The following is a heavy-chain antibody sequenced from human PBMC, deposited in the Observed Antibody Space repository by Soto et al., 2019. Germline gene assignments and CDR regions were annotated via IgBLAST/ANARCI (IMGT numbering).Heavy chain of an antibody. D-gene: IGHD6-19*01. CDR3: ATVEHSSGWQEFDY. J-gene: IGHJ4*02. CDR1: GYTLTELS. V-gene: IGHV1-24*01. Sequence: ASVKVSCKVSGYTLTELSMHWVRQAPGKGLEWMGGFDPEDGETIYAQKFQGRVTMTEDTSTDTAYMELSSLRSEDTAVYYCATVEHSSGWQEFDYWGQGTLVTVSS. CDR2: FDPEDGET.